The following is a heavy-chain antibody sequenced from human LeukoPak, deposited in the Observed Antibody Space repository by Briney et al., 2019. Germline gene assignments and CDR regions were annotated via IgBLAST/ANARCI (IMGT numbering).Heavy chain of an antibody. J-gene: IGHJ4*02. V-gene: IGHV4-61*02. CDR2: IYTSGST. CDR3: ARSSGWYFDY. CDR1: GGSISSGNNY. Sequence: PSETLSLTCTVSGGSISSGNNYWSWIRQPAGKGLEWIGRIYTSGSTNYNPSLKSRVTISVDTSKNQFSLKLSSVTAADTAVYYCARSSGWYFDYWGQGTLVTVSS. D-gene: IGHD6-19*01.